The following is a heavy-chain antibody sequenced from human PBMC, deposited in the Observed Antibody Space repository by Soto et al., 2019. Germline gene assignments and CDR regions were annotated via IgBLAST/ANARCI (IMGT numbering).Heavy chain of an antibody. CDR2: IYYSGST. V-gene: IGHV4-31*03. D-gene: IGHD2-2*02. J-gene: IGHJ6*02. Sequence: SETLSLTCTVSGGSISGGGYYWSWIRQHPGKGLEWIGYIYYSGSTYYNPSLKSRVTISVDTSKNQFSLKLSSVTAADTAVYCCARGGSICSSTSCYTRYYYYGMDVWGQGTTVTVSS. CDR1: GGSISGGGYY. CDR3: ARGGSICSSTSCYTRYYYYGMDV.